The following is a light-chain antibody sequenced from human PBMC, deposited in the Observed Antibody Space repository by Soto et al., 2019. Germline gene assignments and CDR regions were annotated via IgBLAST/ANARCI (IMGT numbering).Light chain of an antibody. J-gene: IGKJ1*01. CDR1: QSIGTN. Sequence: ETVMTQSPATLSVSPGDRVTLSCRASQSIGTNLLWLQQSPGQPPRLLISGASNRATGIPDRFSGSGSGTDFTLTISRLEPEDFAVYYCQQYGSSGTFGQGTKVDI. CDR2: GAS. CDR3: QQYGSSGT. V-gene: IGKV3-20*01.